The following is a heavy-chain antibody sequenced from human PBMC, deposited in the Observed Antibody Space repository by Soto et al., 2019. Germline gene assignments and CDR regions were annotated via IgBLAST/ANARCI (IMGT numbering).Heavy chain of an antibody. CDR1: GGSISSSSYY. D-gene: IGHD2-2*01. CDR3: ARPGGVSYAQSYNWFDP. J-gene: IGHJ5*02. V-gene: IGHV4-39*01. CDR2: IYYSGST. Sequence: QLQLQESGPGLVKPSETLSLTCTVSGGSISSSSYYWGWIRQPPGKGLEWIGSIYYSGSTYYNPYLQSRVTISVDTSKNQFSLKLSSVTAADTAVYYCARPGGVSYAQSYNWFDPWGQGTLVTVSS.